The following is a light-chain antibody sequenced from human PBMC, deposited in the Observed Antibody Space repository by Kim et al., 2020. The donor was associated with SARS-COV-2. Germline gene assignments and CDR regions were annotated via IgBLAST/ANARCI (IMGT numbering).Light chain of an antibody. CDR1: QIINSNY. V-gene: IGKV3-20*01. J-gene: IGKJ3*01. Sequence: PPGESATLSCRASQIINSNYLAWFQQKPGQSPRLLMFSASRRASGVPDRFSGSGSGTDFTLTIARLEPDDFAVYYCQQYGTSPLTFGPGTKVDIK. CDR2: SAS. CDR3: QQYGTSPLT.